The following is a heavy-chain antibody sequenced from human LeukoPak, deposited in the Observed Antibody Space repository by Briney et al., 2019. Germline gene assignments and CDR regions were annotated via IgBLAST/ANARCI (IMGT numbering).Heavy chain of an antibody. D-gene: IGHD6-6*01. V-gene: IGHV4-39*07. CDR1: GGSISSSSYY. CDR2: IYYSGST. CDR3: ARDLKYSSSSGGLPDWFDP. J-gene: IGHJ5*02. Sequence: SETLSLTCTVSGGSISSSSYYWGWIRQPPGKGLEWIGSIYYSGSTYYNPSHKRRATISVDTSKNQFSLKLSSVTAADTAVYYCARDLKYSSSSGGLPDWFDPWGQGTLVTVSS.